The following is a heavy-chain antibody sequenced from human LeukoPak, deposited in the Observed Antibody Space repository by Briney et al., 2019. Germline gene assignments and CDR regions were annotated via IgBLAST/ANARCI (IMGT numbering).Heavy chain of an antibody. Sequence: GGSLRLSCAASGFAFSTAWMHWVRQAPGKGLEWVSAVSSTGVSTYYADSVKGRFTISRDNSKNTLYLQMNSLRAEDTAVYYCIMVRPRPDVWGQGTTVTVSS. J-gene: IGHJ6*02. CDR3: IMVRPRPDV. V-gene: IGHV3-23*01. CDR2: VSSTGVST. D-gene: IGHD3-10*01. CDR1: GFAFSTAW.